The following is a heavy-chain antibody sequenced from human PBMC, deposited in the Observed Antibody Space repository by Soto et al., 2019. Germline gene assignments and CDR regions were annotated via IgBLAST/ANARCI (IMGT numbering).Heavy chain of an antibody. J-gene: IGHJ4*02. V-gene: IGHV1-18*01. Sequence: QVQLVQSGGEVKKPGASVKVSCKASGYTFTSYGISWVRQAPGQGLEWRGWISGYNGNTDYARRVQGRVTMTPDTSTSTAFMELRSLRVDDTAVYYCARGSRTRGYSYDSWGQGTLVTVSS. CDR1: GYTFTSYG. CDR2: ISGYNGNT. D-gene: IGHD5-18*01. CDR3: ARGSRTRGYSYDS.